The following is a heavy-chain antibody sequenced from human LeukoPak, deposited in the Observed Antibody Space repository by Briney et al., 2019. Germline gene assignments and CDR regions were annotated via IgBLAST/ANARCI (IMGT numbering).Heavy chain of an antibody. CDR1: GYTFTGYY. Sequence: ASVKVSRKASGYTFTGYYMYWVRQAPGQGLEWMGWINPNSGGTNYAQKFQGRVTMTRNTSISTAYMELSSLRSEHTAVYYCARGVYSSSYYFDYWGQGTLVTVSS. J-gene: IGHJ4*02. CDR3: ARGVYSSSYYFDY. D-gene: IGHD5-18*01. V-gene: IGHV1-2*02. CDR2: INPNSGGT.